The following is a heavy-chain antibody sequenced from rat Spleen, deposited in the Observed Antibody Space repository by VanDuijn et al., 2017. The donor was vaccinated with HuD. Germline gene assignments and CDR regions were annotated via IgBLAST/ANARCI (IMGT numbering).Heavy chain of an antibody. CDR2: ITYEGSST. V-gene: IGHV5-22*01. CDR3: ATENWDPYYWYFDF. J-gene: IGHJ1*01. CDR1: GFTFSDYY. Sequence: EVQLVESGGGLVQPGRSLKLSCVASGFTFSDYYMAWVRQAPNKGLEWVASITYEGSSTYYGDSVKGRFTISRDNAKSTLYLQMDSLRSEDTATYYCATENWDPYYWYFDFWGPGTMVTVSS. D-gene: IGHD5-1*01.